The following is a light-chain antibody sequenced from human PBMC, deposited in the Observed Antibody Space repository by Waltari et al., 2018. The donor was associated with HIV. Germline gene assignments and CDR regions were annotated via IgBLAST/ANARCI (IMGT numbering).Light chain of an antibody. CDR3: QQYYSTPYT. Sequence: DIVMTQSPDSLDVSLGERATINCKSSQSVLYSSNNKNYLAWYQQKPGQPPNLLIYWASTRESGVPDRFSGSGSGTDFTLTISSLQAEDVAVYFCQQYYSTPYTFGQRTKLEI. CDR1: QSVLYSSNNKNY. J-gene: IGKJ2*01. CDR2: WAS. V-gene: IGKV4-1*01.